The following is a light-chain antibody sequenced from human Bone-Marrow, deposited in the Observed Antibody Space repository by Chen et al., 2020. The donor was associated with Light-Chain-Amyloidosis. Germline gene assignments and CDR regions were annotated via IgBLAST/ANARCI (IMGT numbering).Light chain of an antibody. CDR3: QSADSSGTYEVI. Sequence: SYELTQPPPLSVSPGQTARITCSGDDLPTKYAYWYQQKPGQAPVLVINRDTERPSGISERFSGSSSGTTATLTISGVQAEDEADYHCQSADSSGTYEVIFGGGTKLTVL. CDR1: DLPTKY. J-gene: IGLJ2*01. CDR2: RDT. V-gene: IGLV3-25*03.